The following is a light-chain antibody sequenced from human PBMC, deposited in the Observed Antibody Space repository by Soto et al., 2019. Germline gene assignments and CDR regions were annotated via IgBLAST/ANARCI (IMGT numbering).Light chain of an antibody. CDR1: QSVSSY. Sequence: EIVLTQSPATLSLSPGERATLSCRASQSVSSYLAWYQQKPGQAPRLLIYDASNRATGIPARFSGSGSGTDFTLTISSPEPEDLAVYYCQQRSNRPPWTFGQGTKVEIK. CDR2: DAS. J-gene: IGKJ1*01. CDR3: QQRSNRPPWT. V-gene: IGKV3-11*01.